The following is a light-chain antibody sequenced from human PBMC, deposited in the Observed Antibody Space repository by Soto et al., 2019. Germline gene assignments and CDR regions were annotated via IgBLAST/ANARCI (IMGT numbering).Light chain of an antibody. CDR2: AAS. J-gene: IGKJ3*01. CDR1: QSISSY. V-gene: IGKV1-39*01. Sequence: DIQMTQSPSSLSASVGDRVTITCRASQSISSYLNWYQQKPGKAPKLLLYAASSLPSGVTSRFSGSGSGTDFTLTISSLQPEDFATDYCQQSYSTPFSFGPGTKVDI. CDR3: QQSYSTPFS.